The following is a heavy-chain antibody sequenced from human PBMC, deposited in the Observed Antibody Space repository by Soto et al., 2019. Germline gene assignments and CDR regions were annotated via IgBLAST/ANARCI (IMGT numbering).Heavy chain of an antibody. CDR3: ARDAKGWYFDL. CDR2: IYYGGTT. J-gene: IGHJ2*01. CDR1: GGSVSSGSYY. D-gene: IGHD2-15*01. V-gene: IGHV4-61*01. Sequence: QVQLQESGPGLVKPSETLSLTCTVSGGSVSSGSYYWSWIRQPPGKGLEWMGNIYYGGTTNPNPALKGRVTISVDTSKSRFSLTLSSVTAADTAVYYCARDAKGWYFDLWGRGTLVTVSS.